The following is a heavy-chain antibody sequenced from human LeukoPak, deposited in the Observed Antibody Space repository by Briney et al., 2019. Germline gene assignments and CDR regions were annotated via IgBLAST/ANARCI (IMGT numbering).Heavy chain of an antibody. J-gene: IGHJ4*02. V-gene: IGHV3-23*01. D-gene: IGHD6-19*01. CDR2: ISGSGGST. Sequence: GGSLRLSCAASGFTFSSYAMSWVRQAPGKGLEWVSAISGSGGSTYYADSVKGRFTISRDNSKNTLYLQMNSLRAEDTAVYYCARGSLSAYSSGWYSRPNRPLNFDYWGQGTLVTVSS. CDR3: ARGSLSAYSSGWYSRPNRPLNFDY. CDR1: GFTFSSYA.